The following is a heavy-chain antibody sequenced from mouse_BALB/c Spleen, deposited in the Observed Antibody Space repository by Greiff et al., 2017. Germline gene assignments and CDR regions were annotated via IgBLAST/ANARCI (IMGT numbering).Heavy chain of an antibody. CDR2: IYPGDGDT. CDR1: GYTFTSYW. CDR3: ARSLYRYYAMDY. V-gene: IGHV1-87*01. Sequence: VQLQQSGAELARPWASVKLSCKASGYTFTSYWMQWVKQRPGQGLEWIGAIYPGDGDTRYTQKFKGKATLTADKSSSTAYMQLSSLASEDSAVYYCARSLYRYYAMDYWGQGTSVTVSS. D-gene: IGHD1-3*01. J-gene: IGHJ4*01.